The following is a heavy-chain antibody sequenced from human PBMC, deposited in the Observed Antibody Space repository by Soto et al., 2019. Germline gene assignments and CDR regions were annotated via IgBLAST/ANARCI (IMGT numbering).Heavy chain of an antibody. CDR1: GFSFSDFD. CDR2: ISDSGSSK. Sequence: QVQLVESGGGLVKPGGSLRLSCAASGFSFSDFDMSWIRQAPGKGLEWLSYISDSGSSKYYADSVRGRFTISRDNAQKALFLQISSLRAEDTAVYYCARDAAGHWFDPWVPGTLVTVSS. CDR3: ARDAAGHWFDP. V-gene: IGHV3-11*01. J-gene: IGHJ5*02.